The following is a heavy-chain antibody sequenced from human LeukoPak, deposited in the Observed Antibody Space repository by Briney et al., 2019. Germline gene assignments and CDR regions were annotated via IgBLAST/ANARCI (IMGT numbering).Heavy chain of an antibody. CDR1: GYTSTGYA. CDR2: INTNTGNP. D-gene: IGHD3-22*01. CDR3: ARDTWYYDSSGYYPSAFDI. V-gene: IGHV7-4-1*02. Sequence: GASVKVSCKASGYTSTGYAMNWVRQAPGQGLEWMGWINTNTGNPTYAQGFTGRFVFSLDTSVSTAYLQISSLKAEDTAVYYCARDTWYYDSSGYYPSAFDIWGQGTMVTVSS. J-gene: IGHJ3*02.